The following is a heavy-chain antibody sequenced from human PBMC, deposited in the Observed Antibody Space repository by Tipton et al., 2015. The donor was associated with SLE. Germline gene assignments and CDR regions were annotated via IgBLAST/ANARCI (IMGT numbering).Heavy chain of an antibody. CDR3: ARALYSGSYYSYYGMDV. CDR2: INSDGSST. D-gene: IGHD1-26*01. V-gene: IGHV3-74*01. Sequence: SLRLSCAASGFTFSSYWMHWVRQAPGKGLVWVSRINSDGSSTSYADSVKGRFTISRDNAKNSLYLQMNSLRAEDTAVYYCARALYSGSYYSYYGMDVWGQGTTVTVSS. CDR1: GFTFSSYW. J-gene: IGHJ6*02.